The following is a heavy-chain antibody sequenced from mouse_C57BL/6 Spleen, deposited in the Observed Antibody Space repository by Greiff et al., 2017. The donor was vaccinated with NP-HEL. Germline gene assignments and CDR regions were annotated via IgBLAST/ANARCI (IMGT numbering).Heavy chain of an antibody. J-gene: IGHJ2*01. Sequence: VQLQQSGTELVKPGASVKLSCKASGYTFTSYWMHWVKQRPGQGLEWIGNINPSNGGTNYNEKFKSKATLSVDKSSSTAYMQLSSLTSEDSAVYYCASSFYGSLYYFDYWGQGTTLTVSS. D-gene: IGHD1-1*01. V-gene: IGHV1-53*01. CDR2: INPSNGGT. CDR1: GYTFTSYW. CDR3: ASSFYGSLYYFDY.